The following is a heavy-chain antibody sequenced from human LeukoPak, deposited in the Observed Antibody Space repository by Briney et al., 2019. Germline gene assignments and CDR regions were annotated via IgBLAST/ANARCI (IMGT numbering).Heavy chain of an antibody. CDR2: ISYDGSNK. Sequence: PGGSLRLSCAASGFTFSSYAMHWVRQAPGKGLEWVAVISYDGSNKYYADSVKGRFTTSTDNSKNTLSLQMTSLRAEDTAMYYCARDRYFDFWGQGTLVTVSS. V-gene: IGHV3-30*14. J-gene: IGHJ4*01. CDR3: ARDRYFDF. CDR1: GFTFSSYA.